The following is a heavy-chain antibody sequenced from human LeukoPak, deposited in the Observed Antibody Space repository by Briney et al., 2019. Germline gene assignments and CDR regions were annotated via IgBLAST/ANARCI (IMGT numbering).Heavy chain of an antibody. CDR2: ISSSSSYI. D-gene: IGHD7-27*01. Sequence: TGGSLRLSCAASGFTFSSYSMNWVRQAPGKGLEWVSSISSSSSYIYYADSVKGRFTVSRDNAKNSLYLQMNSLRAEDTAVYYCARDRSWGLGYWGQGTLVTVSS. CDR1: GFTFSSYS. J-gene: IGHJ4*02. V-gene: IGHV3-21*01. CDR3: ARDRSWGLGY.